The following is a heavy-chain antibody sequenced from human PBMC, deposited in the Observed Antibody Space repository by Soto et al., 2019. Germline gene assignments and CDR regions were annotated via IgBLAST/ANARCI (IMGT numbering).Heavy chain of an antibody. CDR3: AESKEIFGGHYYYYYGMDV. CDR2: IIPIFGTA. J-gene: IGHJ6*02. CDR1: GGTFSSYA. V-gene: IGHV1-69*13. D-gene: IGHD3-3*01. Sequence: GASVKVSCKASGGTFSSYAISWVRQAPGQGLEWMGGIIPIFGTANYAQKFQGRVTITADESTSTAYMELSSLRSEDTAVYYCAESKEIFGGHYYYYYGMDVWGQGTTVTVSS.